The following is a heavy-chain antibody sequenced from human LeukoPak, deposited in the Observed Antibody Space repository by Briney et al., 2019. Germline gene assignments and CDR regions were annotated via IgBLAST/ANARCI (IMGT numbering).Heavy chain of an antibody. Sequence: ASVKVSCKASGYRFSGNYIHWVRQAPGQGLEWMAWINPNSGDTNYAQKFQGRVTITTDESTSTAYMELSSLRSEDTAVYYCAALKPDCSGGSCYGPFDYWGQGTLVTVSS. CDR2: INPNSGDT. J-gene: IGHJ4*02. CDR1: GYRFSGNY. V-gene: IGHV1-2*02. CDR3: AALKPDCSGGSCYGPFDY. D-gene: IGHD2-15*01.